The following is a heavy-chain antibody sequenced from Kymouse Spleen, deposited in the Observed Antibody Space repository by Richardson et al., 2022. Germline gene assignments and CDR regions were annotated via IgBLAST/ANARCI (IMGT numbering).Heavy chain of an antibody. CDR2: INPNSGGT. D-gene: IGHD4-11,IGHD4-11*01. CDR1: GYTFTGYY. J-gene: IGHJ6*02. CDR3: AREGTTVTPYYYYYGMDV. Sequence: QVQLVQSGAEVKKPGASVKVSCKASGYTFTGYYMHWVRQAPGQGLEWMGWINPNSGGTNYAQKFQGWVTMTRDTSISTAYMELSRLRSDDTAVYYCAREGTTVTPYYYYYGMDVWGQGTTVTVSS. V-gene: IGHV1-2*04.